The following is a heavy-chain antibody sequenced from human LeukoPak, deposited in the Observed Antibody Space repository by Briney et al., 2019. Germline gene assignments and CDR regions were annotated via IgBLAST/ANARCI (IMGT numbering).Heavy chain of an antibody. J-gene: IGHJ3*02. CDR1: GFTFSSYG. CDR3: ARAGDAFDI. CDR2: IWYDGSDK. V-gene: IGHV3-33*01. Sequence: PGRSLTLSCAASGFTFSSYGMHWVRQAPGKGLEWVAVIWYDGSDKYYTDSVKGRFTISRDNSKNTLYLQMNSLRAEDTATYYCARAGDAFDIWGQGTMVTVSS.